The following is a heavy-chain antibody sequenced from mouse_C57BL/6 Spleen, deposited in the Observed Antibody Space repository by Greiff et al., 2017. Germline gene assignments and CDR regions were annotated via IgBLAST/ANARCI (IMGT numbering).Heavy chain of an antibody. Sequence: VQLQQPGAELVKPGASVKLSCKASGYTFTSYWMHWVKQRPGQGLEWIGMIHPNSGSTNYNEKFKSKATLTVDKSSSTAYMQLSSLTSEDSAVYYCSPIYDGYYVLAYWGQGTLVTVSA. J-gene: IGHJ3*01. CDR1: GYTFTSYW. CDR2: IHPNSGST. D-gene: IGHD2-3*01. CDR3: SPIYDGYYVLAY. V-gene: IGHV1-64*01.